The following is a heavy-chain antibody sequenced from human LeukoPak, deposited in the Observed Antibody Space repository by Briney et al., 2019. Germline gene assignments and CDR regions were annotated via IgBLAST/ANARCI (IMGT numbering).Heavy chain of an antibody. D-gene: IGHD2-15*01. CDR3: ARVGCRGGSCSSRGDYYYGMDV. CDR2: ISSTGNFM. V-gene: IGHV3-21*06. CDR1: GFTFSSYS. Sequence: GGPLRLSCAASGFTFSSYSINWVRQAPGKGLEWVSSISSTGNFMHYADSVKGRFTISRDNAKNSLYLQMHSLRGEDTAVYFCARVGCRGGSCSSRGDYYYGMDVWGQGITVTVSS. J-gene: IGHJ6*02.